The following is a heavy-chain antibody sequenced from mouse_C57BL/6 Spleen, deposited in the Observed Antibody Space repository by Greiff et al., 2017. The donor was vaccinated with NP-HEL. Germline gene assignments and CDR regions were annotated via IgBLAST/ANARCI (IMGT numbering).Heavy chain of an antibody. CDR1: GYTFTSYW. Sequence: QVQLQQPGAELVKPGASVKLSCKASGYTFTSYWMQWVKQRPGQGLEWIGEIDPSDSYTNYNQKFKGKATLTVDTSSSTAYMQLSSLTSEDSAVYYCARGGGKLLFDYWGQGTTLTVSS. CDR2: IDPSDSYT. J-gene: IGHJ2*01. CDR3: ARGGGKLLFDY. D-gene: IGHD1-1*02. V-gene: IGHV1-50*01.